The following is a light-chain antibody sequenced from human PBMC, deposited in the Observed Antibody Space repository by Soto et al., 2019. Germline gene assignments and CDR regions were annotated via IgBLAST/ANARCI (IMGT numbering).Light chain of an antibody. CDR1: SSNIGSNY. J-gene: IGLJ1*01. Sequence: QSVLTQPPSASGTPGQRVTISCSGSSSNIGSNYVYWYQQLPGTAPKLLIYGNINRPSGVPDRFSGSKSGTSASLAITGLRAEDEADYYCQSFDSSLSGSRVFGTGTKLTVL. V-gene: IGLV1-47*02. CDR3: QSFDSSLSGSRV. CDR2: GNI.